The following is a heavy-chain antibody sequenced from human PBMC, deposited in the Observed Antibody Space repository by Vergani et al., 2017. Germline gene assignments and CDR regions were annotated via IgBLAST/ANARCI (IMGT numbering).Heavy chain of an antibody. D-gene: IGHD5-12*01. Sequence: QLQLQESGPGLVKPSETLSLTCTVSGGSISSSSYYWGWIRQPPGKGLEWIGSIYYSGSTYYNPSHKSRVTISVDTYKNQFSLKLSSVTAADTAVYYCARLRGYSGYDLDYWGQGTLVTVSS. V-gene: IGHV4-39*01. J-gene: IGHJ4*02. CDR3: ARLRGYSGYDLDY. CDR1: GGSISSSSYY. CDR2: IYYSGST.